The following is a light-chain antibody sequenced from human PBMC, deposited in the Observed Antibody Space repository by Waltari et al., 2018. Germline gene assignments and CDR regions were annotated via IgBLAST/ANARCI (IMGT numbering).Light chain of an antibody. CDR3: QQSYSSPYT. J-gene: IGKJ2*01. CDR1: QSIRSY. CDR2: TAA. Sequence: DIQMTQSPSSLSVSVGDRVIITCRASQSIRSYLNWYQQKPGKAPKLLIYTAANFQSGVPSRFSGSGSGTDFTLTISSLQPEDFATYYCQQSYSSPYTFGQGTKVETK. V-gene: IGKV1-39*01.